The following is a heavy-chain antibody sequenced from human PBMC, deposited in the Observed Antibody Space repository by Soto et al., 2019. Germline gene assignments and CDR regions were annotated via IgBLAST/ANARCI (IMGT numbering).Heavy chain of an antibody. D-gene: IGHD2-15*01. CDR3: ARTLDYGGSAGTNWFDP. CDR2: IYHRGTS. V-gene: IGHV4-30-2*01. CDR1: GGSISSGAYS. Sequence: SETLSLTCTVSGGSISSGAYSWSWIRLPPGKRLECIGYIYHRGTSHYNPSLKSRVTMSVDRSKNQFSLNLRSVTAADTAVYYCARTLDYGGSAGTNWFDPWGQGTLVTVSS. J-gene: IGHJ5*02.